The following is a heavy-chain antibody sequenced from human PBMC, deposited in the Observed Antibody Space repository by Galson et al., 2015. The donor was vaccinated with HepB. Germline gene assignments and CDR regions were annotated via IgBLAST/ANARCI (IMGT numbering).Heavy chain of an antibody. D-gene: IGHD2-15*01. CDR3: ATGIPYCSGGSCYSFDY. CDR2: FDPEDGET. CDR1: GYTLTELS. Sequence: SVKVSCKVSGYTLTELSMHWVRQAPGKGLEWMGGFDPEDGETIYAQKFQGRVTMTEDTSTDTAYMELSSLRSEDTAVYYCATGIPYCSGGSCYSFDYWGQGTLVTVSS. V-gene: IGHV1-24*01. J-gene: IGHJ4*02.